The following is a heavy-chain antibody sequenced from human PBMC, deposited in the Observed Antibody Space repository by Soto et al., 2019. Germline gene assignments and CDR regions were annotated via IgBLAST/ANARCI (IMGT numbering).Heavy chain of an antibody. CDR3: ARHGVPAAMKPYFYYYYGMDV. J-gene: IGHJ6*02. Sequence: PSETLSLTCTVSGGSISSISYYWGWIGHPPGKGLEWIGSIYYSVSTYYNPSLKSRVTISVDTSKNQFSLKLSSVTAADTAVYYCARHGVPAAMKPYFYYYYGMDVWGQGTTVTVSS. CDR2: IYYSVST. CDR1: GGSISSISYY. V-gene: IGHV4-39*01. D-gene: IGHD2-2*01.